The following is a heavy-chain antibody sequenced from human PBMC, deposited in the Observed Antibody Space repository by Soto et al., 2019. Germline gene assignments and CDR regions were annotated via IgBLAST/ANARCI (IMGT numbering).Heavy chain of an antibody. CDR1: PGSFSHYY. CDR2: IKHSGRS. J-gene: IGHJ3*02. V-gene: IGHV4-34*01. Sequence: QVQQKPWGAGLLKPSETLSLTCAVYPGSFSHYYWNCIRQSPGKGLEWIGKIKHSGRSNYNPSLRSRVSISVDMSKNQVSLRLSSVTAADTAVYYCARGGSSDWQVALDIWGQGTMVTVSS. D-gene: IGHD6-19*01. CDR3: ARGGSSDWQVALDI.